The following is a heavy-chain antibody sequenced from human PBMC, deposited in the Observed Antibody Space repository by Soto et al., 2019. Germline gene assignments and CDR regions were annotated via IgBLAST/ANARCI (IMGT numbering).Heavy chain of an antibody. J-gene: IGHJ6*02. CDR2: TYYSGST. CDR1: GGSISSGGYY. CDR3: AREAYYYGMDV. Sequence: SETLSLTCTVSGGSISSGGYYWSWIRQHPGKGLEWIGYTYYSGSTYYNPSLKSRVTISVDTSKNQFSLKLSSVTAADTAVFYCAREAYYYGMDVWGQGTTVTVSS. V-gene: IGHV4-31*02.